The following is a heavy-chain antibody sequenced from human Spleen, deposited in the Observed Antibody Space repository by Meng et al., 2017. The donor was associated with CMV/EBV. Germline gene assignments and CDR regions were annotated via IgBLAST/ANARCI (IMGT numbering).Heavy chain of an antibody. V-gene: IGHV6-1*01. Sequence: SQTLSLTCAISEDSVSSNSAVWNWIRQSPSRGLEWLGRTFYRSQWYNDYAVSVKSRITINSDTSKNHFSLQLNSVTPEDTAVYYCARTKNLRGYSYGVFDYWGQGTLVTVSS. J-gene: IGHJ4*02. D-gene: IGHD5-18*01. CDR1: EDSVSSNSAV. CDR2: TFYRSQWYN. CDR3: ARTKNLRGYSYGVFDY.